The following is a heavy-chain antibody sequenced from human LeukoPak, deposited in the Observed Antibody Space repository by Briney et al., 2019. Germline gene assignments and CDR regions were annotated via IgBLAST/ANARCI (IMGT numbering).Heavy chain of an antibody. V-gene: IGHV3-23*01. D-gene: IGHD3-10*01. Sequence: GGSLRLSCAASGFTFSSYAMSWVRQAPGKGLEWVSAISGRGGSTYYADSVKGRFTISRDNSKNTLSLQMNSLRADDTAVYYCEKGHNGLLWFGLYYYYSMDVWGKGTTVTVSS. CDR2: ISGRGGST. CDR3: EKGHNGLLWFGLYYYYSMDV. J-gene: IGHJ6*04. CDR1: GFTFSSYA.